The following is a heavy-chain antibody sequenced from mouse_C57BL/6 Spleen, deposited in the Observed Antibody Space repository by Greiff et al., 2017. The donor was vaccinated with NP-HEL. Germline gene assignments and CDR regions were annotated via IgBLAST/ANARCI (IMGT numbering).Heavy chain of an antibody. J-gene: IGHJ1*03. CDR1: GYTFTSYD. V-gene: IGHV1-85*01. CDR3: ARSSYYGSSPYWYFDV. Sequence: QVQLQQSGPELVKPGASVKLSCKASGYTFTSYDINWVKQRPGQGLEWIGWIYPRDGSTKYNEKFKGKATLTVDTSTSTAYMELHSLTSEDSAVYFCARSSYYGSSPYWYFDVWGTGTTVTVSS. D-gene: IGHD1-1*01. CDR2: IYPRDGST.